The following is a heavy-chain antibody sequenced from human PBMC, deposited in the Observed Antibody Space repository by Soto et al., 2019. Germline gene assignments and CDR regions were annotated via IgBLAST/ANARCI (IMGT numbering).Heavy chain of an antibody. CDR3: ARILRAQIGYYFDL. CDR1: GYTFSGYY. D-gene: IGHD3-10*01. Sequence: GASVKVSCKGSGYTFSGYYLHWVRQAPGVGLEWMGWIDASSGATKYAQKFQGRITMTRDTSISTAYMELSRLKSDDTAVYFCARILRAQIGYYFDLWGQGTLVTVSS. CDR2: IDASSGAT. V-gene: IGHV1-2*02. J-gene: IGHJ4*02.